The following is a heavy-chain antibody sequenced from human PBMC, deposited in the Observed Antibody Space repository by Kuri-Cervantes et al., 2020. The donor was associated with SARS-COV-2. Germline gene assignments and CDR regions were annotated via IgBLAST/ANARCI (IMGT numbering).Heavy chain of an antibody. Sequence: GESLKISCAASGFTFDDYAMHWVRQAPGKGLEWVANIKQDGSGKYYVDSVKGRFTISRDNAKNSLYLQMNSLRAEDTAVYYCARSKPGGWYFDLWGRGTLVTVSS. CDR2: IKQDGSGK. V-gene: IGHV3-7*01. CDR1: GFTFDDYA. J-gene: IGHJ2*01. D-gene: IGHD3-16*01. CDR3: ARSKPGGWYFDL.